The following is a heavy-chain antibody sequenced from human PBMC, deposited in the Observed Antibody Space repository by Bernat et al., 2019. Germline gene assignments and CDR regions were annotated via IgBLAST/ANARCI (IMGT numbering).Heavy chain of an antibody. Sequence: EVHVVESGGGLVQPGGSLRLSCSASRFSFSGFSMHWVRQAPGKGLEYGSAIGPDGVGTWYADSVKARFTISRDNSKNTLYLQMTSLRPEDTALYYCVNDLHAVVFNWGQGAQVTVSS. J-gene: IGHJ4*02. V-gene: IGHV3-64D*08. CDR1: RFSFSGFS. D-gene: IGHD2-21*01. CDR3: VNDLHAVVFN. CDR2: IGPDGVGT.